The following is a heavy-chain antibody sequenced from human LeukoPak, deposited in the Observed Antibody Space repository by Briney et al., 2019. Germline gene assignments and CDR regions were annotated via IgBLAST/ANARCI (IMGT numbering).Heavy chain of an antibody. V-gene: IGHV3-64*01. J-gene: IGHJ6*03. CDR2: ISSNGGST. CDR3: ARDRYNWNYWDYYYYMDV. D-gene: IGHD1-7*01. CDR1: GFTFSSYA. Sequence: GGSLRLSCAASGFTFSSYAMHWVRQAPGKGLEYVSAISSNGGSTYYANSVKGRFTISRDNSKNTLYLQMGSLRAEDMAVYYCARDRYNWNYWDYYYYMDVWGKGTTVTVSS.